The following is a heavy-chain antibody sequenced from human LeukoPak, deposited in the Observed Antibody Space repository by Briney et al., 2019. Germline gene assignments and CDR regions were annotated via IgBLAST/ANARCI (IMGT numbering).Heavy chain of an antibody. J-gene: IGHJ4*02. V-gene: IGHV1-2*02. CDR3: ARGTGEGYTYGRYYFDY. Sequence: ALVKVSCKASRYTFTGYYMHWVRQAPGQGLEWMGWINPNSGVTDYAQNFQGRVTMTRDTSISTAYVELSRLRSDDTAVYYCARGTGEGYTYGRYYFDYWGQGTLVTVSS. CDR1: RYTFTGYY. CDR2: INPNSGVT. D-gene: IGHD5-18*01.